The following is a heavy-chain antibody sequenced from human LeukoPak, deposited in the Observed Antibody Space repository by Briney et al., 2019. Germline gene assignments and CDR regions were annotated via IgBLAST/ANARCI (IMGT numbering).Heavy chain of an antibody. CDR3: AKRIAVAGTRYFDY. CDR1: GFTFSNYA. J-gene: IGHJ4*02. V-gene: IGHV3-23*01. D-gene: IGHD6-19*01. Sequence: GSLRLSCAASGFTFSNYAMSWVRQAPGKGLEWVSGITGSGDNTYYADSVKGRFTISRDNSKNTLYLQMNRLRAEDTAVYYCAKRIAVAGTRYFDYWGQGTLVTVSS. CDR2: ITGSGDNT.